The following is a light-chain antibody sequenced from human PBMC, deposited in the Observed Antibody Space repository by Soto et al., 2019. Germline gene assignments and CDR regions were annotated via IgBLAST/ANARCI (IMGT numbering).Light chain of an antibody. CDR3: GTWDSSLSAYV. J-gene: IGLJ1*01. V-gene: IGLV1-51*01. CDR1: SSNIGNNY. CDR2: DNN. Sequence: QSVLTQPPSVSAAPGQKFTISCSVISSNIGNNYVSWYQQLSGTAPKLLIYDNNKRPSGIPDRFSGSKSGTSATLGITGLQTGDEADYYCGTWDSSLSAYVFGTGTKVTVL.